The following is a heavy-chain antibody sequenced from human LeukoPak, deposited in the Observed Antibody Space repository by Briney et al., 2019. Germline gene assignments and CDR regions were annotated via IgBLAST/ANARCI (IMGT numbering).Heavy chain of an antibody. CDR1: GYSISSGYY. Sequence: PSETLSLTCTVSGYSISSGYYWGWIRPPPGKGLEWIGSIYHSGSTYYNPSLKRRVTISGDTSKNQFSLKLSSVTAADTAVYYCARPTVPPLTYYYYMDVWGKGTTVTVSS. CDR3: ARPTVPPLTYYYYMDV. J-gene: IGHJ6*03. V-gene: IGHV4-38-2*02. CDR2: IYHSGST. D-gene: IGHD1-1*01.